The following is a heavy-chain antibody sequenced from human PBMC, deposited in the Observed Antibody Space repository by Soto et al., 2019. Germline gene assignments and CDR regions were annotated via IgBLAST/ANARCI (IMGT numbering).Heavy chain of an antibody. Sequence: ASVKVSCKASGYTFTGYYMHWVRQAPGQGLEWMGWINPNSGGTNYAQKFQGWVTITKDTSKNQVVLTMTNMDPVDTATYYCAHSNGSGGYYYGMDVWGQGTTVTVSS. V-gene: IGHV1-2*04. CDR1: GYTFTGYY. J-gene: IGHJ6*02. D-gene: IGHD3-10*01. CDR2: INPNSGGT. CDR3: AHSNGSGGYYYGMDV.